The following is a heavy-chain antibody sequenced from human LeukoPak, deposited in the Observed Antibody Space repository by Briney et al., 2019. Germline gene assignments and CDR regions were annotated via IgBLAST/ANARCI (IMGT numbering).Heavy chain of an antibody. Sequence: PSETLSLTCTVSGGSISSGDYYWSWIRQPPGKGLEWIGYIYYSGSTYYNPSLKSRVTISVDTSKNQFSLKLSSVTAADTAMYYCARLNYYDSSGSKFDPWGQGTLVTVSS. V-gene: IGHV4-30-4*08. CDR3: ARLNYYDSSGSKFDP. J-gene: IGHJ5*02. CDR1: GGSISSGDYY. CDR2: IYYSGST. D-gene: IGHD3-22*01.